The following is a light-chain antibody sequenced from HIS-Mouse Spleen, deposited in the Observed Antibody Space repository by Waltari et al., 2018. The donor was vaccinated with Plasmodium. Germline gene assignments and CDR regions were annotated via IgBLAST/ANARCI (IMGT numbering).Light chain of an antibody. CDR3: QAWDSSTAWV. Sequence: SYELTQPPSVSVSPGQTASITCSGDQLGDKYACWYQQKPGQSPVLVIYQDSKRPSGIRERFSGSNSGNTATLTISGTQAMEEADYYCQAWDSSTAWVFGGGTKLTVL. CDR2: QDS. J-gene: IGLJ2*01. V-gene: IGLV3-1*01. CDR1: QLGDKY.